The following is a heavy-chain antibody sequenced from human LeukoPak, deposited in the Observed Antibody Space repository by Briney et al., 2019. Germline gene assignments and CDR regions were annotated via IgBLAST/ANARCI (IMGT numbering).Heavy chain of an antibody. Sequence: GGSLRLSCVASGFTFSSYWMTWVRQAPGKGLEWVANIKTDGSQIYYLDSVKGRFTVSRDNSKNTLYLQMNSLRAEDTAVYYCAKERIAAAGPDAFDIWGQGTMVTVSS. J-gene: IGHJ3*02. D-gene: IGHD6-13*01. CDR3: AKERIAAAGPDAFDI. CDR2: IKTDGSQI. V-gene: IGHV3-7*03. CDR1: GFTFSSYW.